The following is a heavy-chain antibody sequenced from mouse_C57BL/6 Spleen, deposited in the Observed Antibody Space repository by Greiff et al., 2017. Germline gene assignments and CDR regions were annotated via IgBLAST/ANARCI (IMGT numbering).Heavy chain of an antibody. J-gene: IGHJ4*01. CDR2: IAPNSGGT. V-gene: IGHV1-72*01. CDR3: ARRGYSNYERYAMDY. CDR1: GYTFTSYW. D-gene: IGHD2-5*01. Sequence: VQLQQPGAALVKPGASVKLSCKASGYTFTSYWMHWVKQRPGRGLEWIGRIAPNSGGTKYNEKFKSKAKLTVDKPSSTAYMQLSSLTSEDSAVYYCARRGYSNYERYAMDYWGQGTSVTVSS.